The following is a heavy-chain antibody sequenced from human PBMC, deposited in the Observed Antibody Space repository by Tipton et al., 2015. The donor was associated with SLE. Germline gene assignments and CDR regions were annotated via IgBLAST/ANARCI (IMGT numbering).Heavy chain of an antibody. CDR2: ISYDGSNK. Sequence: SLRLSCAASGFTFSSYAMHWVRQGPGKGLEWVAVISYDGSNKYYADSVKGRFTISRDNSKNTLYLQMNSLRAEDTAVYYCARDSFWSGYYYYYYYMDVWAKGPRSPSP. D-gene: IGHD3-3*01. V-gene: IGHV3-30*04. CDR1: GFTFSSYA. CDR3: ARDSFWSGYYYYYYYMDV. J-gene: IGHJ6*03.